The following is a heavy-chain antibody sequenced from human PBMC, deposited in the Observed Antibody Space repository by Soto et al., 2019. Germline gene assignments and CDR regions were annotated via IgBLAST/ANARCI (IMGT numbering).Heavy chain of an antibody. V-gene: IGHV4-28*01. Sequence: QVQLQESGPGLVKPSDTLSLTCAVSGYSISSSNWWGWIRQPPGKGLEWIGYIYYSGTTYYNPSRKSRVPMSVDTSKNQFSLKLTSVTAVDTAVYYCARREIQGPIDYWGQGTLVTVSS. CDR1: GYSISSSNW. CDR3: ARREIQGPIDY. D-gene: IGHD1-26*01. J-gene: IGHJ4*02. CDR2: IYYSGTT.